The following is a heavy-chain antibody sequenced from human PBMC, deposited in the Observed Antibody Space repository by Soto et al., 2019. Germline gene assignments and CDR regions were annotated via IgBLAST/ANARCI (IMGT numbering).Heavy chain of an antibody. D-gene: IGHD2-15*01. V-gene: IGHV4-30-2*05. J-gene: IGHJ4*02. Sequence: PSETLSLTCAVSGGSISSGGYSWSWIRQPPGKGLEWIGYMYHSGSTYYNPSLKSRVTISVDTSKNQFSLKLSSVTAADTAVYYCARGVAFDYWGQGTLVTVSS. CDR1: GGSISSGGYS. CDR3: ARGVAFDY. CDR2: MYHSGST.